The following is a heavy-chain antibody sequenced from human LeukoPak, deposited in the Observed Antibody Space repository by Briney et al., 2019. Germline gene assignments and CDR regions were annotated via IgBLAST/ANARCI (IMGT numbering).Heavy chain of an antibody. Sequence: ASVNGSCKASGYTFTNDYMHWVRQAPGQGLEWVGVINPDGGSTTYAQKFQGRVTMTWDTSTSTVYLDLSSLRPEDTAVYFCARDRSIVGATPYFDYWGQGTLVTVSS. J-gene: IGHJ4*02. V-gene: IGHV1-46*01. CDR3: ARDRSIVGATPYFDY. CDR2: INPDGGST. D-gene: IGHD1-26*01. CDR1: GYTFTNDY.